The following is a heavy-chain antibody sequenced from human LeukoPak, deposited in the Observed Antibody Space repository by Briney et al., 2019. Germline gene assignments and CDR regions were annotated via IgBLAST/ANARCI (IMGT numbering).Heavy chain of an antibody. CDR2: INHSGSTS. V-gene: IGHV4-34*01. CDR1: GESFSGYF. CDR3: ARKSGYARDY. J-gene: IGHJ4*02. D-gene: IGHD5-12*01. Sequence: PSETLSLTCAVYGESFSGYFWNWIRQPPGKGLEWIGEINHSGSTSNHNPSLMSRVTMSVDTSKNQFSLKLSSVTAADTAVYYCARKSGYARDYWGQGNLVTVSS.